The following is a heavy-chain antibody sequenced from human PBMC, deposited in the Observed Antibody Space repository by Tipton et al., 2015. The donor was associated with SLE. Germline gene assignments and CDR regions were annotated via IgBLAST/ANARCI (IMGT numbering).Heavy chain of an antibody. CDR1: GGSVSSGGYY. Sequence: TLSLTCTVSGGSVSSGGYYWSWIRQHPGKGLEWIGGIHHGGDTNYNPSLKSRVTISIDTSKSQFSLNLSSVTAADTAVYYCARDESSMRWKWFDPWGQGTLVTVSS. D-gene: IGHD2-8*01. V-gene: IGHV4-31*03. CDR2: IHHGGDT. CDR3: ARDESSMRWKWFDP. J-gene: IGHJ5*02.